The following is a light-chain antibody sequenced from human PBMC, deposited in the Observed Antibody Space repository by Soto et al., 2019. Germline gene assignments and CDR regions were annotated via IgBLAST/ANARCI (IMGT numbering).Light chain of an antibody. Sequence: DIVLTQSPATLSLSPGDRATLSCRASQSVNNYLAWYQLKPGRAPRLLIYDASNRAACIPARFSGTGSGTDFTLTISSLEPEDFAVYYCQQRSNWRTFGPGTRV. CDR3: QQRSNWRT. J-gene: IGKJ1*01. CDR2: DAS. CDR1: QSVNNY. V-gene: IGKV3-11*01.